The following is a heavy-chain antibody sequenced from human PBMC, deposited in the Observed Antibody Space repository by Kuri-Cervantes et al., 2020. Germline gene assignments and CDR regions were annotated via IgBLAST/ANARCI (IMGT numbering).Heavy chain of an antibody. D-gene: IGHD5-12*01. Sequence: SETLSLTCAVSGYSISSGYYWGWIRQPPGKGLEWIGSIYHSGSTYYNPSLKSRVTISVDTSKNQFTLKLSSVTAADTAVYYCARGGVDIVATIHYYYYYYMDVWGKGTTVTVSS. CDR1: GYSISSGYY. J-gene: IGHJ6*03. CDR3: ARGGVDIVATIHYYYYYYMDV. CDR2: IYHSGST. V-gene: IGHV4-38-2*01.